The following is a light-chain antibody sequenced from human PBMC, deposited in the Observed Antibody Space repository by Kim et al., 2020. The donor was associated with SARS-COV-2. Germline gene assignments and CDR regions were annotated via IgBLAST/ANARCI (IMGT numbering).Light chain of an antibody. CDR3: NSRDSSGNHVV. CDR2: GKN. CDR1: SLRSYY. J-gene: IGLJ2*01. Sequence: SSELTQDPAVSVALGQTVRITCQGDSLRSYYASWYQQKPGQAPVLVIYGKNNRPSGLPDRFSGSSSGNTASLTITGAQAEDEADYYCNSRDSSGNHVVFG. V-gene: IGLV3-19*01.